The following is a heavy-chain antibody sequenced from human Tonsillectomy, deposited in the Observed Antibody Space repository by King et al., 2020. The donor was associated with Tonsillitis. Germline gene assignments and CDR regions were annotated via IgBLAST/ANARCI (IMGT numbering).Heavy chain of an antibody. CDR2: IWYDGGNK. CDR3: ARGDGFFDI. V-gene: IGHV3-33*08. CDR1: GFTFSSYG. D-gene: IGHD5-24*01. J-gene: IGHJ3*02. Sequence: VQLVESGGGVVQPGRSLRLSCAASGFTFSSYGMHWVLQAPGKGLEWVAGIWYDGGNKYYADSVKGRFTISRDNSKNTLYLQMNSLRAEDTAVYYCARGDGFFDIWGQGTMVTVSS.